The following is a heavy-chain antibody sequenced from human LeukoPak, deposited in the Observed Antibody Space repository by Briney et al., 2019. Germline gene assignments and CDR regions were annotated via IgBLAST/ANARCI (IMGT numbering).Heavy chain of an antibody. J-gene: IGHJ4*02. V-gene: IGHV1-18*01. D-gene: IGHD5-18*01. CDR2: ISAYNGNT. Sequence: GASVKVSFKASGYTFTSYGISWVRQAPGQGLEWMGWISAYNGNTNYAQKLQGRVTMTTDTSTSTAYMELRSLRSDDTAVYYCARDSGGYSYGTFDYWGQGTLVTVSS. CDR1: GYTFTSYG. CDR3: ARDSGGYSYGTFDY.